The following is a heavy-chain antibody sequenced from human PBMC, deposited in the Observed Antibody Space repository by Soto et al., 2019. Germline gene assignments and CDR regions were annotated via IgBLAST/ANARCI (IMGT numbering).Heavy chain of an antibody. Sequence: ASVKVSCKASGGTFSSYTISWVRQAPGQGLEWMGRIIPILGIANYAQKFQGRVTITADKSTSTAYMELSSLRSEDTAVYYCATLPCSGGSCNDYWGKGTLVTVSS. CDR2: IIPILGIA. D-gene: IGHD2-15*01. V-gene: IGHV1-69*02. CDR3: ATLPCSGGSCNDY. J-gene: IGHJ4*02. CDR1: GGTFSSYT.